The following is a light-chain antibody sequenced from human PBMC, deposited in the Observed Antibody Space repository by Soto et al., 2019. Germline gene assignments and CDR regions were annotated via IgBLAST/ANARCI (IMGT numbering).Light chain of an antibody. CDR3: SSFVGRYRV. Sequence: QSALTQPRSVSGSPGQSVTISCTGSSSDVGNYNYVSWYQQHPGKAPKLMIFAVTERPSGVPDRFSGSKSGYTASLTISGLQAEDEADYYCSSFVGRYRVFGGGTKLTVL. CDR1: SSDVGNYNY. CDR2: AVT. J-gene: IGLJ3*02. V-gene: IGLV2-11*01.